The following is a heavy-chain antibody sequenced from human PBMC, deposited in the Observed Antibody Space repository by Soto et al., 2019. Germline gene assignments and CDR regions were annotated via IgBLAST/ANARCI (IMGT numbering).Heavy chain of an antibody. Sequence: HGESLKISCTTSGYSFTSYYITWVRQMPGKGLECMGTIAPGDFYSNYNPSFQGHVTISADNSISTAYLQWSSLKASDTGIYYCATMSSGWSYWGQGTQDTVSS. D-gene: IGHD6-19*01. CDR1: GYSFTSYY. J-gene: IGHJ4*02. CDR3: ATMSSGWSY. CDR2: IAPGDFYS. V-gene: IGHV5-10-1*01.